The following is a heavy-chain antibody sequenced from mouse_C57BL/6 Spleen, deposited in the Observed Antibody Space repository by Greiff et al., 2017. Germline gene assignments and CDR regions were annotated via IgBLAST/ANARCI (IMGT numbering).Heavy chain of an antibody. D-gene: IGHD2-12*01. CDR2: ISYDGSN. V-gene: IGHV3-6*01. CDR3: ARGNLRNYAMDY. CDR1: GYSITSGYY. Sequence: VQLQQSGPGLVKPSQSLSLTCSVTGYSITSGYYWNWIRQFPGNKLEWMGYISYDGSNNYNPSLKNRISITRDTSKNQFFLKLNSVTTEDTATYYCARGNLRNYAMDYWGQGTSVTVSS. J-gene: IGHJ4*01.